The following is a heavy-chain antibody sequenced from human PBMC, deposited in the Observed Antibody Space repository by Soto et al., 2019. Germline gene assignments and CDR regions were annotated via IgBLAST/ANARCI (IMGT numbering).Heavy chain of an antibody. Sequence: PGGSLRLSCAASGFTFSSYAMHWVRQAPGKGLEWVAVISYDGSNKYYADSVKGRFTISRDNSKNTLYLQMNSLRAEDTAVYYCARDMGRGYYDFWSGYYENYYYYGMDVWGQGTTVTVSS. CDR2: ISYDGSNK. D-gene: IGHD3-3*01. CDR3: ARDMGRGYYDFWSGYYENYYYYGMDV. J-gene: IGHJ6*02. CDR1: GFTFSSYA. V-gene: IGHV3-30-3*01.